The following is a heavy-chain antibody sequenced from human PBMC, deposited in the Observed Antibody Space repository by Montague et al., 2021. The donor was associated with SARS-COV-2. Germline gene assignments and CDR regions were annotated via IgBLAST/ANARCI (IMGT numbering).Heavy chain of an antibody. V-gene: IGHV4-39*01. CDR3: ATQEDPSGWIPGPFDF. CDR2: IYYRGST. CDR1: GGSISSSSYY. D-gene: IGHD6-19*01. J-gene: IGHJ4*02. Sequence: SETLSLTCTVSGGSISSSSYYWAWIRQPPGKGPEWIGSIYYRGSTYYNPSLKSRVIISVDTSKNQLSLKLSSVTAADTAVYYCATQEDPSGWIPGPFDFWGQGTLLTVSS.